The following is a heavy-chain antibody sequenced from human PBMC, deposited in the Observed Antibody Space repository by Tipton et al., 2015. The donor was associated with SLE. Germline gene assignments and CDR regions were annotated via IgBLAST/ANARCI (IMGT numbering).Heavy chain of an antibody. D-gene: IGHD3-3*02. V-gene: IGHV4-4*07. CDR3: ARDKSSHSKYILDY. Sequence: PGLVKPSETLSLTCAVSGYSISRAYYWGWIRQPAGKGLEWIGRIYPTGNTNYNPSLNSRVTMSVDTSKNQFSLNLTSVTAADTAVYYCARDKSSHSKYILDYWGQGTLVTVSS. CDR2: IYPTGNT. CDR1: GYSISRAYY. J-gene: IGHJ4*02.